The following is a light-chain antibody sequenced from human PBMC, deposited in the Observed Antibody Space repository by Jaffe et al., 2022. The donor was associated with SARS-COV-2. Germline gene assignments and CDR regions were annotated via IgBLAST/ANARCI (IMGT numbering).Light chain of an antibody. Sequence: QSALTQPASVSGSPGQSITISCTGTSSDVGGYNYVSWYQQHPGKAPKLMIYEVRNRPSGVPDRFSGSKSGNTASLTISGLQAEDEADYFCSSYTSSSTLEVVFGGGTKLTVL. J-gene: IGLJ2*01. CDR1: SSDVGGYNY. CDR3: SSYTSSSTLEVV. CDR2: EVR. V-gene: IGLV2-14*01.